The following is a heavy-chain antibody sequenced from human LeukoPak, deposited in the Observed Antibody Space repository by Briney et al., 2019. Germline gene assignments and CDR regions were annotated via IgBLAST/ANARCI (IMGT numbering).Heavy chain of an antibody. V-gene: IGHV4-4*07. D-gene: IGHD1-1*01. CDR3: ARDLFRDNWNDVGWFDP. J-gene: IGHJ5*02. Sequence: SKTLSLTCTVSGGSISSYYWSWIRQPAGKGLEWIGRIYTSGSTNYNPSLKSRVTMSVDTSKNQFSLKLSSVTAADTAVYYCARDLFRDNWNDVGWFDPWGQGTLVTVSS. CDR2: IYTSGST. CDR1: GGSISSYY.